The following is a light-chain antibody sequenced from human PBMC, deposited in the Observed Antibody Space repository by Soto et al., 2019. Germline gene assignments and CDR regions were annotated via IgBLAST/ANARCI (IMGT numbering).Light chain of an antibody. CDR2: GAS. CDR3: QQYGSSPWT. Sequence: EVVLTQSPGTLSLSPGEGATLSCKASQSVYSSYLAWYQQNPGQAPRLLIYGASGRATGIPDRFSGSGSGTDFTLTISKLEPEDFAVYYCQQYGSSPWTFGQGTKVEI. J-gene: IGKJ1*01. CDR1: QSVYSSY. V-gene: IGKV3-20*01.